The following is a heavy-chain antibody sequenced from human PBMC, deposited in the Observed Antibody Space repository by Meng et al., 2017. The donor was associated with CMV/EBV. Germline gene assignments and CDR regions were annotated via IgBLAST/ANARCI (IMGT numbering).Heavy chain of an antibody. CDR3: ATLYYYDSSPPGETNDAFDI. V-gene: IGHV1-24*01. CDR1: GYTLTELS. Sequence: ASVKVSCKVSGYTLTELSMHWVRQAPGKGLEWMGDFDPEDGETIYAQKFQGRVTMTEDTSTDTAYMELSSLRSEDTAVYYCATLYYYDSSPPGETNDAFDIWGQGTMVTVSS. CDR2: FDPEDGET. J-gene: IGHJ3*02. D-gene: IGHD3-22*01.